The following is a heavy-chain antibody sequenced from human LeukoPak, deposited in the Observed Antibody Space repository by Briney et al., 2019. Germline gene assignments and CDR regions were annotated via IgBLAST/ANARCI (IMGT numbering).Heavy chain of an antibody. D-gene: IGHD2-2*03. CDR2: IYYSGST. V-gene: IGHV4-61*01. CDR3: ARDRSSSGYCSSTSSYDDAFDI. CDR1: GGPVSSGSYY. J-gene: IGHJ3*02. Sequence: PSETLSLTCTVSGGPVSSGSYYWSWIRQPPGKGLEWIGYIYYSGSTNYNPSLKSRVTISVDTSKNQFSLKLSSVTAADTAVYYCARDRSSSGYCSSTSSYDDAFDIWGQGTMVTVSS.